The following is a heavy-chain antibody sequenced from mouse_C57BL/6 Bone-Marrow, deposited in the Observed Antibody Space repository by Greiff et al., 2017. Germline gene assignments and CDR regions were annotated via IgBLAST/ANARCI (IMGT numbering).Heavy chain of an antibody. CDR2: IDPENGDT. D-gene: IGHD2-1*01. V-gene: IGHV14-4*01. CDR1: GFTIKDYY. Sequence: VQLQQSGAELVRPGASVKLSCTASGFTIKDYYMHWVKQRPEQGLEWIGWIDPENGDTEYASKFQGKATITADTSSNTAYLQLSSLTSEDTAVYYCTTGGNYWYFDVWGTGTTVTVSS. CDR3: TTGGNYWYFDV. J-gene: IGHJ1*03.